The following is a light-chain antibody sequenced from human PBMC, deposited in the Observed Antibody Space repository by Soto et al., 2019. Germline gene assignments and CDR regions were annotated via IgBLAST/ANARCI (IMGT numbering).Light chain of an antibody. CDR3: QQSFPTWT. Sequence: DIQMTQSPSSLSASVGDRVTITCRASQSITNNLSWYQQKPGRAPKPLIHAASSLHSGVPSRFSGSGFGTDFTLTITSLQPEDFATYYCQQSFPTWTFGQGTKVEIK. V-gene: IGKV1-39*01. J-gene: IGKJ1*01. CDR2: AAS. CDR1: QSITNN.